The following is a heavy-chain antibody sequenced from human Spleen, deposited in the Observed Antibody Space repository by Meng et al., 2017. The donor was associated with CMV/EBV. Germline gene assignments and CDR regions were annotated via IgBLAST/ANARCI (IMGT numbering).Heavy chain of an antibody. V-gene: IGHV3-30-3*01. CDR3: ARVGSRYYDFWSGAYGMDV. CDR2: ISYDGSNK. D-gene: IGHD3-3*01. CDR1: GFTFSTYA. Sequence: GGSLRLSCAASGFTFSTYAMSWVRQAPGKGLEWVAVISYDGSNKYYADSVKGRFTISRDNSKNTLYLQMNSLRAEDTAVYYCARVGSRYYDFWSGAYGMDVWGQGTTVTVSS. J-gene: IGHJ6*02.